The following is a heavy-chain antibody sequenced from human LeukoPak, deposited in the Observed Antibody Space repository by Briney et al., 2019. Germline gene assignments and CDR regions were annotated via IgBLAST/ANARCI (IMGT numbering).Heavy chain of an antibody. D-gene: IGHD6-13*01. CDR3: AKIEQQLVPGLGWFDP. Sequence: SVKVSCKASGGTFSSYAISWVRQAPGQGLEWMGGIIPIFGTANYAQKFQDRVTITTDESTSTAYMELSSLRSEDTAVYYCAKIEQQLVPGLGWFDPWGQGTLVTVSS. V-gene: IGHV1-69*05. J-gene: IGHJ5*02. CDR2: IIPIFGTA. CDR1: GGTFSSYA.